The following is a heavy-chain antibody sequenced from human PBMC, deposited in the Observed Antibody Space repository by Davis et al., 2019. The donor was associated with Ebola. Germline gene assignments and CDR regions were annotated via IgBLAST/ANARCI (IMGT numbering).Heavy chain of an antibody. Sequence: GGSLRLSCAASGFTFSSNGMYWVRQAPGKGLQWVAFIRYDGSNTYYGDSVKGRFTISRDNSKSTLYLQMNSLRVEDTAVYYCAKDSAYYGMDVWGQGTTVTVSS. D-gene: IGHD3-10*01. CDR2: IRYDGSNT. CDR1: GFTFSSNG. J-gene: IGHJ6*02. V-gene: IGHV3-30*02. CDR3: AKDSAYYGMDV.